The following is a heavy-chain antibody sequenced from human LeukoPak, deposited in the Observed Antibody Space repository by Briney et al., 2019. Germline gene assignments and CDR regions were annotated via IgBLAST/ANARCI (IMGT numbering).Heavy chain of an antibody. V-gene: IGHV1-46*01. CDR1: GYTFTTYY. D-gene: IGHD6-25*01. CDR2: INPRGGST. CDR3: ARVGTAAATADY. Sequence: VASVKVSCKASGYTFTTYYMHWVRQAPGQRPEWMGIINPRGGSTDYSQKFQGRVTMTSDTSTSTVYMELSSLKFEDTAVYFCARVGTAAATADYWGQGTLVTVSS. J-gene: IGHJ4*02.